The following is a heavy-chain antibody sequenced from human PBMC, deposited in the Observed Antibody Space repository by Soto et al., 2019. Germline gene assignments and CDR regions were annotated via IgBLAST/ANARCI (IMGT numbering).Heavy chain of an antibody. D-gene: IGHD6-19*01. CDR1: GFPFSIYS. CDR2: ITSDTNTI. J-gene: IGHJ4*02. V-gene: IGHV3-48*02. Sequence: EVQLVESGGGLVQPGGSLRLTCVASGFPFSIYSMNWVRQAPGKGLEWSSYITSDTNTIKYADSVKGRFTISRDNAKNLVYLQMYSLRDEDTAVYFCARSVEGHFDYWGQGTVVTVSS. CDR3: ARSVEGHFDY.